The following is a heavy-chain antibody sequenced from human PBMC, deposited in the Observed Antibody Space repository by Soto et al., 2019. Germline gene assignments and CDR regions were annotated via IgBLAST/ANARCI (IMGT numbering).Heavy chain of an antibody. CDR2: SHYTGST. V-gene: IGHV4-59*08. CDR1: GGSISNYY. Sequence: QVQLQESGPGLVKPSETLSLTCTVSGGSISNYYWSWVRQPPGKGLEWIGYSHYTGSTNYNPSLKSRVHLAVDTSKMQFSLKLSSVTAADTAVYYCATLSGSPAVDGVDVWGQGAAVIVSS. D-gene: IGHD2-15*01. J-gene: IGHJ6*02. CDR3: ATLSGSPAVDGVDV.